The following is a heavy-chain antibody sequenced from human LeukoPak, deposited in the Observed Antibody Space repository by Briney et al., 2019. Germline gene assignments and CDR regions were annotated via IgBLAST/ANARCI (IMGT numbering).Heavy chain of an antibody. CDR1: GFTVSSNY. V-gene: IGHV3-53*01. Sequence: GGSLRLSCAASGFTVSSNYMSWVRQAPGKGLEWVSVIYSGGSTYYADSVKGRFTISRDNSKNTLYLQMNSLRAEDTAVYYCARVGRDSDWFNRVGSGWYYFDYWGQGTLVTVSS. J-gene: IGHJ4*02. CDR3: ARVGRDSDWFNRVGSGWYYFDY. CDR2: IYSGGST. D-gene: IGHD6-19*01.